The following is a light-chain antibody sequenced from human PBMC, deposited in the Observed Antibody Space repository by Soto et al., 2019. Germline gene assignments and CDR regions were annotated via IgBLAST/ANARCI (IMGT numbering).Light chain of an antibody. CDR2: DVT. Sequence: SVLTPPASVSGSPGQSITISCTGTSSDVGGFNYVSWYQQHPGKAPKLMIYDVTNRPSGVSYRFSGSKSGNTASLTISGLQAEDEADYYCNSYTSSSTYVFGTGTKVTVL. V-gene: IGLV2-14*03. CDR1: SSDVGGFNY. CDR3: NSYTSSSTYV. J-gene: IGLJ1*01.